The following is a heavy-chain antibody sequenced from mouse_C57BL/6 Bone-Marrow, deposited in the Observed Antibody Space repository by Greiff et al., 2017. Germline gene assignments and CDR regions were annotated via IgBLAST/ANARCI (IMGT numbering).Heavy chain of an antibody. CDR3: ARQGYGNYGYFDV. J-gene: IGHJ1*03. CDR1: EYEFPSHD. Sequence: DVMLVESGGGLVQPGESLKLSCESNEYEFPSHDMSWVRKTPEKRLELVAAINSDGGSTYYPDTMERRFIISRDNTKKTLYLQMSSLRSEDTALYYCARQGYGNYGYFDVWGTGTTVTVSS. CDR2: INSDGGST. V-gene: IGHV5-2*01. D-gene: IGHD2-10*02.